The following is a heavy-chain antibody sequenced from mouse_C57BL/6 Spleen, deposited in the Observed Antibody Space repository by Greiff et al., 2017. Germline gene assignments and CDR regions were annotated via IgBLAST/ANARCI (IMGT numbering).Heavy chain of an antibody. CDR3: TRAIPDFDY. Sequence: VQLQQSGAELVRPGASVTLSCKASGYTFTDYEMHWVKQTPVHGLEWIGAIDPETGGTAYNQKFKGKAILTADKSSSTAYMELRSLTSEDSAVYYCTRAIPDFDYWGQGTTLTVSS. J-gene: IGHJ2*01. V-gene: IGHV1-15*01. D-gene: IGHD1-2*01. CDR1: GYTFTDYE. CDR2: IDPETGGT.